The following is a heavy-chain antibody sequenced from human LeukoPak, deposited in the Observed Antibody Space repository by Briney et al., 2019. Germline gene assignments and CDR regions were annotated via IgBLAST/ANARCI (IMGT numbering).Heavy chain of an antibody. CDR3: ARDHHRRLYDSQARDTFDI. Sequence: GGSLRLSCAASGFTFSSYSMNWVRQAPGKGLEWVSYISSSSTMYYADSVKGRFSISRDNAKNSLYLQMNSLRAEDTAVYYCARDHHRRLYDSQARDTFDIWGQGTTVTVSS. J-gene: IGHJ3*02. D-gene: IGHD3-22*01. CDR1: GFTFSSYS. V-gene: IGHV3-48*01. CDR2: ISSSSTM.